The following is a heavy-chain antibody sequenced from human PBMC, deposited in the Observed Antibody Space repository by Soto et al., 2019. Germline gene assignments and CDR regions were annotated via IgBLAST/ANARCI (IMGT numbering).Heavy chain of an antibody. V-gene: IGHV4-61*08. CDR1: GGSFNSGAHY. D-gene: IGHD1-1*01. CDR3: ARAPGGTTLSWFYFDN. J-gene: IGHJ4*02. CDR2: VSYSGKT. Sequence: KTXESLSLTCSVSGGSFNSGAHYWTGIRQSPGKTLEWIGHVSYSGKTDVNPSLRGRVTLSRDTSKNQFSLRLTSVTAADSAVYYCARAPGGTTLSWFYFDNCGQGAMVTVSS.